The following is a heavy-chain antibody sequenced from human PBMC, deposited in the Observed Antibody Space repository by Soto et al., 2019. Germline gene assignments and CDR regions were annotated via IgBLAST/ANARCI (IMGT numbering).Heavy chain of an antibody. V-gene: IGHV4-59*08. D-gene: IGHD2-8*01. J-gene: IGHJ3*02. Sequence: SETLYLTCTVPGGSISTYYLSWIRQPPGKELEWIDYIYYSGNTNYNPSLRSRVTISIATSNHQFSLNLSSVTAADTAMYYCAIHRSCDAADVFPIWTQGTMDIVSS. CDR1: GGSISTYY. CDR3: AIHRSCDAADVFPI. CDR2: IYYSGNT.